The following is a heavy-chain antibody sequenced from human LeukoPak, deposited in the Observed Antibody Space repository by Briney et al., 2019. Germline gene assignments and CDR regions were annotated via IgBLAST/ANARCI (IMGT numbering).Heavy chain of an antibody. D-gene: IGHD3-10*02. J-gene: IGHJ4*02. CDR1: GFNLNSYM. V-gene: IGHV3-21*04. Sequence: GGSLRLSCAASGFNLNSYMLNWVRQAPGKGLEWVSSISSTGSYIYYADSVKGRFTISRDNSKNTLYLQMNSLRIEDTAVYYCGKGRSMFGELSGDYWGQGTLVTVSS. CDR2: ISSTGSYI. CDR3: GKGRSMFGELSGDY.